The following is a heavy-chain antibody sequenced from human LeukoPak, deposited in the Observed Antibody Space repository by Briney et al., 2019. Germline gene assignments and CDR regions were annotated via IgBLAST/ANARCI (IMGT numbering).Heavy chain of an antibody. D-gene: IGHD5-12*01. CDR3: ATFSGYDSNYFDY. CDR2: IYYSGGT. CDR1: VGSISSSSYY. V-gene: IGHV4-39*01. J-gene: IGHJ4*02. Sequence: PSETLSLTCTVSVGSISSSSYYWGWIRQPPGKGLEWIGSIYYSGGTYYNPSLKSRVTISVDTSKNQFSLKLSSVTAADTAVYYCATFSGYDSNYFDYWGQGTLVTVSS.